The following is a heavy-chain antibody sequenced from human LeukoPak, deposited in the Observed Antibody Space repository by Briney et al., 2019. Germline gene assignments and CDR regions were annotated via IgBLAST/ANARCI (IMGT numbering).Heavy chain of an antibody. J-gene: IGHJ4*02. CDR2: INPNSGGT. V-gene: IGHV1-2*02. CDR3: ARDMDIYPFDY. CDR1: GYTFTSYY. D-gene: IGHD2-2*02. Sequence: ASVKVSCKASGYTFTSYYMHWVRRAPGQGLEWMGWINPNSGGTNYAQKFQGRVTMTRDTSISTAYMELSRLRSDDTAVYYCARDMDIYPFDYWGQGTLVTVSS.